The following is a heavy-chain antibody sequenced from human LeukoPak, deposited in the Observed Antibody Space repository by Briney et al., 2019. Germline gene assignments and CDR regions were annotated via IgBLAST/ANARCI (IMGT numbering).Heavy chain of an antibody. J-gene: IGHJ6*01. CDR1: GVSISRYY. Sequence: PSQTLSLTCTVSGVSISRYYWSWIPQPPRKRLEWSGYNYYSGNTNYKPSLSSLVTISLETSKNQFSLKLSSVTPPDTPLYYSVGFPRFGELRYYYYGMDVWGQGTTVTVSS. V-gene: IGHV4-59*01. CDR2: NYYSGNT. CDR3: VGFPRFGELRYYYYGMDV. D-gene: IGHD1-26*01.